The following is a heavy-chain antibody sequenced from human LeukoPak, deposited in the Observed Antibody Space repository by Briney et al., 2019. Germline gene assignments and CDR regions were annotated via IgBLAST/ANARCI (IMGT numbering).Heavy chain of an antibody. CDR2: TYYGSKWFN. J-gene: IGHJ4*02. Sequence: SQTLSLTCAISGDSVSSNSAAWNWIRQSPSRGLEWLGRTYYGSKWFNDYAVSVKSRITIIPDTSKNHFSLHLNSVTPEDTALYYCARDIDGSGDPAFDCWGQGTLVTVSS. CDR1: GDSVSSNSAA. D-gene: IGHD6-19*01. CDR3: ARDIDGSGDPAFDC. V-gene: IGHV6-1*01.